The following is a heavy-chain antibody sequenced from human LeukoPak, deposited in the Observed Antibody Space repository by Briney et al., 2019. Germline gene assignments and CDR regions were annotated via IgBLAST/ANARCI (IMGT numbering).Heavy chain of an antibody. J-gene: IGHJ3*02. CDR2: IYYSGST. D-gene: IGHD1-26*01. Sequence: SEPLSLTCTVSGGSISSYYWRWIRQPPGKGLEWIGYIYYSGSTNYNPSLKSRVTISVDTSKNQFSLKLSSVTAADTAVYYCAREYSGSYTDAFDIWGQGTMVTVSS. CDR1: GGSISSYY. CDR3: AREYSGSYTDAFDI. V-gene: IGHV4-59*01.